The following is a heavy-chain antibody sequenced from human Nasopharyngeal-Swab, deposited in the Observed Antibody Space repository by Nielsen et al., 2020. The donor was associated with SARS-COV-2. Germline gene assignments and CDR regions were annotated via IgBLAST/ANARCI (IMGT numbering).Heavy chain of an antibody. CDR3: ARWGNSSSWYYFDY. Sequence: SETLSPTCTVSGGSISSGGYYWSWIRQHPGKGLEWIGYIYYSGSTYYNPSLKSRVTISVDTSKNQFSLKLSSVTAADTAVYYCARWGNSSSWYYFDYWGQGTLVTVSS. D-gene: IGHD6-13*01. V-gene: IGHV4-31*03. J-gene: IGHJ4*02. CDR1: GGSISSGGYY. CDR2: IYYSGST.